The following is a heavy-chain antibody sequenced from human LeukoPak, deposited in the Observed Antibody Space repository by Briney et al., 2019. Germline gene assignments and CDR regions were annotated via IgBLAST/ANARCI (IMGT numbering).Heavy chain of an antibody. D-gene: IGHD3-10*01. J-gene: IGHJ4*02. CDR1: GFTFSSYA. CDR3: AKDPQTYYYGLGSPDY. V-gene: IGHV3-23*01. CDR2: ISGSGGST. Sequence: GGSLRLSCAASGFTFSSYAMSWVRQAPGKGLEWVSAISGSGGSTYYADSVKGRFTISRDNSKNTLYLQMNSLRAEDTAVYYCAKDPQTYYYGLGSPDYWGQGTLVTVSS.